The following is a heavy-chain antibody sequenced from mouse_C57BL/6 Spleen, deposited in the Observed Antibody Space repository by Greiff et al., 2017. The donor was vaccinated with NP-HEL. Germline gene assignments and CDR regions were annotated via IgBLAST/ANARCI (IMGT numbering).Heavy chain of an antibody. Sequence: EVKVEESGGGLVQPGGSMKLSCVASGFTFTNYWMNWVRQSPEKGLEWVAQIRLKSDNYATHYAESVKGRFTISKDDSKSSVYLQMNNLRAEDTGIYYCTAHYYYGSSYEYWYFDVWGTGTTVTVSS. D-gene: IGHD1-1*01. J-gene: IGHJ1*03. CDR3: TAHYYYGSSYEYWYFDV. V-gene: IGHV6-3*01. CDR2: IRLKSDNYAT. CDR1: GFTFTNYW.